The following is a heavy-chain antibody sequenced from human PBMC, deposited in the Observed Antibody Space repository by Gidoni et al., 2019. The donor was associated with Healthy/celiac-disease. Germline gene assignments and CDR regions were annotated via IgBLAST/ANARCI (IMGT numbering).Heavy chain of an antibody. J-gene: IGHJ6*02. Sequence: QVQLQESGPGLVKPSETLSLTCTVSGGSISSYYWSWIRQPPGKVLEWIGYIYYSGSTNYNPSLKSRVTISVDTSKNQFSLKLSSVTAADTAVYYCARHFGLDGMDVWGQGTTVTVSS. D-gene: IGHD3-10*01. CDR2: IYYSGST. V-gene: IGHV4-59*08. CDR1: GGSISSYY. CDR3: ARHFGLDGMDV.